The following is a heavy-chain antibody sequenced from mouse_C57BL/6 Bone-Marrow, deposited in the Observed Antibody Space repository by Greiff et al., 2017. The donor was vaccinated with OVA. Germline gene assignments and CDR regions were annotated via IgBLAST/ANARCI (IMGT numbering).Heavy chain of an antibody. J-gene: IGHJ4*01. CDR2: IDPENGDT. V-gene: IGHV14-4*01. CDR1: GFNIKDDY. Sequence: VQLQQSGAELVRPGASVKLSCTASGFNIKDDYMHWVKQRPEQGLEWIGWIDPENGDTEYASKLQGKATITADTSSNTAYLQLSSLTSEDTAVYYCTSGPYYAMDYWGQGTSVTVSS. D-gene: IGHD3-1*01. CDR3: TSGPYYAMDY.